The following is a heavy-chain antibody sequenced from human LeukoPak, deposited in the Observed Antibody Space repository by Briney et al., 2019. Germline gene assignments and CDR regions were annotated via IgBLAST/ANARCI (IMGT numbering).Heavy chain of an antibody. D-gene: IGHD6-13*01. V-gene: IGHV4-4*07. J-gene: IGHJ6*03. CDR2: IYTSGST. CDR3: ARTLAAAVGVYYYYYYMDV. CDR1: GGSISSYY. Sequence: SETLSLTCTVSGGSISSYYWSWIRQPAGKGLEWIGRIYTSGSTNYNPSLKSRVTISVDTSKNQFSLKLSSVTAADTAVYYCARTLAAAVGVYYYYYYMDVWGKGTTVTVSS.